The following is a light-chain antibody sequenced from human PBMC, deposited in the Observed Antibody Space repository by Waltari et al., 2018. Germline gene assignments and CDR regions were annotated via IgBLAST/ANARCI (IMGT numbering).Light chain of an antibody. CDR2: AAS. V-gene: IGKV1-8*01. Sequence: AIRITQSPSSLSASTGDRVTITCRARQGISSYLAWYQQKPGKAPKLLIYAASTLQSGVPSRFSGSGSGTDFTLTISCLQSEDFATYYCQQYYSYPRTFGPGTKVDIK. J-gene: IGKJ3*01. CDR1: QGISSY. CDR3: QQYYSYPRT.